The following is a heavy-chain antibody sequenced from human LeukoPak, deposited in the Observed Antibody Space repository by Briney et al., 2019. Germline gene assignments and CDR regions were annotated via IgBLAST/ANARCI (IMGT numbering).Heavy chain of an antibody. V-gene: IGHV4-30-4*01. Sequence: SETLSLTCTVSGGSISSYYWSWIRQPPGKGLEWIGYIYYSGSTYYNPSLKSRVTISVDTSKNQFSLKLSSVTAADTAVYYCARVAVAGPHYYYGMDVWGQGTTVTVSS. J-gene: IGHJ6*02. CDR2: IYYSGST. CDR1: GGSISSYY. CDR3: ARVAVAGPHYYYGMDV. D-gene: IGHD6-19*01.